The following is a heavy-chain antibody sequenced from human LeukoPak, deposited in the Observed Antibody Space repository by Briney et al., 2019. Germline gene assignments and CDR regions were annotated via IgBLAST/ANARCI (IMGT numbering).Heavy chain of an antibody. D-gene: IGHD2-2*01. Sequence: GGSLRLSCAASEFTFSNHYMHWVRLAPGKGLVWVSRINSDGRITNYAHSVKGRFTISRDKAKNTLYLQMNSLRAEDTAVYYCARGDNYAHDYWGEGTLVTVSS. CDR3: ARGDNYAHDY. V-gene: IGHV3-74*01. CDR1: EFTFSNHY. J-gene: IGHJ4*02. CDR2: INSDGRIT.